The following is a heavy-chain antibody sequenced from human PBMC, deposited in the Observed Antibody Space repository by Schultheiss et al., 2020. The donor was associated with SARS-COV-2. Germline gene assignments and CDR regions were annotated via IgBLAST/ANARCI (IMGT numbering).Heavy chain of an antibody. CDR3: VKEGSGSAALFDI. CDR1: GFTFSSYA. CDR2: ISGSGGST. V-gene: IGHV3-23*01. J-gene: IGHJ3*02. D-gene: IGHD1-26*01. Sequence: GGSLRLSCAASGFTFSSYAMSWVRQAPGKGLEWVSAISGSGGSTYYADSVKGRFTISRDNSKNTLCLQMNSLRTEDTAIYYCVKEGSGSAALFDIWGQGTMVTVSS.